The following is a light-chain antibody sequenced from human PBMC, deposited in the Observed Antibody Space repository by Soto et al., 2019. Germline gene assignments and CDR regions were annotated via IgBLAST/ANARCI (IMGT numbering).Light chain of an antibody. Sequence: EILVTQSAATLSGSPGERATLSWRASQSVDSNLAWYQQKPGQAPRLLTYGASTRATGISARFSGSGSGTEFTLTISSLQSEDFGVYYCQQYNNWWTFGQGTKVDIK. CDR1: QSVDSN. J-gene: IGKJ1*01. V-gene: IGKV3-15*01. CDR2: GAS. CDR3: QQYNNWWT.